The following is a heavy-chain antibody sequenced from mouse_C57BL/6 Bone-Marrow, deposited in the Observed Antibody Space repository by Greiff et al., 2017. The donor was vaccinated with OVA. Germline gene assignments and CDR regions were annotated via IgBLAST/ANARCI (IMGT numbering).Heavy chain of an antibody. CDR3: AREVTTLVAPYYYAMDY. V-gene: IGHV1-81*01. CDR1: GYTFTSYG. J-gene: IGHJ4*01. Sequence: VQLQQSGAELARPGASVKLSCKASGYTFTSYGISWVKQRTGQGLEWIGEIYPRSGNTYYNEKFKGKATLTADKSSSTAYMELRSLTSEDSAVYFCAREVTTLVAPYYYAMDYWGQGTSVTVSS. D-gene: IGHD1-1*01. CDR2: IYPRSGNT.